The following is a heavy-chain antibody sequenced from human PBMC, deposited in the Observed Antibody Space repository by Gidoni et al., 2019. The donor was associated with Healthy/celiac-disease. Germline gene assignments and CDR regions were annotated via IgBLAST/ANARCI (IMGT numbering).Heavy chain of an antibody. Sequence: EVQLVESGGGLVQPGGSLRLSCAASGFTFSSYEMNWVRQAPGKGLEWVSYISSSGSTIYYADSVKGRFTISRDNAKNSLYLQMNSLRAEDTAVYYCAGHRPYYYDSSGYYAGFDYWGQGTLVTVSS. D-gene: IGHD3-22*01. V-gene: IGHV3-48*03. CDR3: AGHRPYYYDSSGYYAGFDY. J-gene: IGHJ4*02. CDR1: GFTFSSYE. CDR2: ISSSGSTI.